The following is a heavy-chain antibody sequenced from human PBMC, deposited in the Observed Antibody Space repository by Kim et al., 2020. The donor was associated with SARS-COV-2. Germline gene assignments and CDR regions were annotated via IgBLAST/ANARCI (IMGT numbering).Heavy chain of an antibody. CDR3: ARSRRFGELDY. CDR1: GGSFSGYY. V-gene: IGHV4-34*01. J-gene: IGHJ4*02. D-gene: IGHD3-10*01. CDR2: INHSGST. Sequence: SETLSLTCAVYGGSFSGYYWSWIRQPPGKGREWIGEINHSGSTNYNPSLKSRVTISVDTSKNQFSLKLSSVTATDTAVYYCARSRRFGELDYWGQGTLVTVSS.